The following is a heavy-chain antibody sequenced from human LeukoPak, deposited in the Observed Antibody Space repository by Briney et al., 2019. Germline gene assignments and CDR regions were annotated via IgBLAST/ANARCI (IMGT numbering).Heavy chain of an antibody. CDR2: ISSSGSTI. CDR3: ARVVGVVIREGWFDP. Sequence: GGSLRLSCAASGFTFSSYEMNWVRQAPGKGLEWVSYISSSGSTIYYADSVKGRFTISRDNAKNSLYLQMNSLRAEDTAVYYCARVVGVVIREGWFDPWGQGTLVTVSS. J-gene: IGHJ5*02. D-gene: IGHD3-3*01. CDR1: GFTFSSYE. V-gene: IGHV3-48*03.